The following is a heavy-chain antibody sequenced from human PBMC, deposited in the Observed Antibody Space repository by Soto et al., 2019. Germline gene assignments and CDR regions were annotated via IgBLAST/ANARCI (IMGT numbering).Heavy chain of an antibody. CDR2: INHSGST. Sequence: SETLSLTCAVYGGSFSGYYWSWIRQPPGKGLEWIGEINHSGSTNYNPSLKSRVTISVDTSENQFSLKLSSVTAADTAVYYCASRGVIAAAPFYWGQGTLVTVSS. J-gene: IGHJ4*02. CDR3: ASRGVIAAAPFY. D-gene: IGHD6-13*01. V-gene: IGHV4-34*01. CDR1: GGSFSGYY.